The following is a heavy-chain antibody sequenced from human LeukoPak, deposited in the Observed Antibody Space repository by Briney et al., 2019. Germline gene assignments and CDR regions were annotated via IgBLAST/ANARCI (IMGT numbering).Heavy chain of an antibody. Sequence: ASVKVSCKASGGTFNNYAISWVRQAPGQGLEWMVWISPHKGNKYYVQKFQGRVAMTTDTSPITAYMDLRSLRSEDTAVYYCARDWYYYDSSDAFDIWGQGTMVTVS. CDR3: ARDWYYYDSSDAFDI. V-gene: IGHV1-18*01. J-gene: IGHJ3*02. CDR2: ISPHKGNK. D-gene: IGHD3-22*01. CDR1: GGTFNNYA.